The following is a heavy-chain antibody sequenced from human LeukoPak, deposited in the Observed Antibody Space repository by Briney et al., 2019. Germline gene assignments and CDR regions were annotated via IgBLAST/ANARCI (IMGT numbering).Heavy chain of an antibody. J-gene: IGHJ6*02. Sequence: GSLRLSCVDSGFTFSSYSMNWVRQAPGKGLEWVSSISSSSSYTNYADSVRGRFTISRENAKNSLYLQMNSLRAEDTAVYYCTRDLMDYDVSTGLHHYYMDVWGQGTTVTVSS. D-gene: IGHD3-9*01. CDR1: GFTFSSYS. CDR2: ISSSSSYT. V-gene: IGHV3-21*01. CDR3: TRDLMDYDVSTGLHHYYMDV.